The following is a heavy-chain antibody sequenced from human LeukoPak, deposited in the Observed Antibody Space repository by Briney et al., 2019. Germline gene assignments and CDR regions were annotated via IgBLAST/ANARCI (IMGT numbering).Heavy chain of an antibody. CDR1: GFTFSSYA. Sequence: GGSLRLSCAASGFTFSSYAMHWVRQAPGKGLEWVAVISYDGSNKYYADSVKGRFTISRDNSKNTLHLQMNSLRAEDTTVYYCARIGSAKGYWGQGTLVTVSS. V-gene: IGHV3-30-3*01. D-gene: IGHD2-2*01. CDR3: ARIGSAKGY. CDR2: ISYDGSNK. J-gene: IGHJ4*02.